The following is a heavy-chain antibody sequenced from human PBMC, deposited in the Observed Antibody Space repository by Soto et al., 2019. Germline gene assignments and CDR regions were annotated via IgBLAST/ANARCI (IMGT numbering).Heavy chain of an antibody. CDR1: GYMFNNYF. V-gene: IGHV1-46*02. CDR2: INPNDGGT. CDR3: ARISSGVLGY. Sequence: QVQLVQSGAEVKKPGASVKVSCKTSGYMFNNYFVHWVRQAPGHGPEWMGIINPNDGGTTYAQSLQASVTMTRDRSTSTYYMELRSLRSEDTAIYYCARISSGVLGYWGQGTLVTVSS. J-gene: IGHJ4*02. D-gene: IGHD7-27*01.